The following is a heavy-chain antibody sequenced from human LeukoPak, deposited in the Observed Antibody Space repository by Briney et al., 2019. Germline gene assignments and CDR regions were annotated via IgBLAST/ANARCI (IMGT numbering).Heavy chain of an antibody. CDR3: AREDNLGSGSSPNDY. CDR2: INPTSGGA. J-gene: IGHJ4*02. Sequence: ASVKVSCKTSGYTFTDYYMHWVRQAPGQGLEWMGRINPTSGGAIYAQKFQGRVTMTRDTSISTAHMELSRLRSDDTAVYYCAREDNLGSGSSPNDYWGQGTLVTVSS. D-gene: IGHD6-19*01. CDR1: GYTFTDYY. V-gene: IGHV1-2*06.